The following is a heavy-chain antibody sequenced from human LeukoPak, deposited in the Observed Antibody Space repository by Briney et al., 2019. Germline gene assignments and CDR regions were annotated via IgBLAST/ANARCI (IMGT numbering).Heavy chain of an antibody. V-gene: IGHV4-4*07. CDR1: GGSISSYY. D-gene: IGHD4-17*01. J-gene: IGHJ2*01. Sequence: PSETLSLTCTVSGGSISSYYWSWIRQPAGKGLEWIGRIYTSGRTNYNPSLKSRVTMSVDTSKNQFSLKLSSVTAADTAVYYCARDRPYGAYWYFDLWGRGTLVTVSS. CDR3: ARDRPYGAYWYFDL. CDR2: IYTSGRT.